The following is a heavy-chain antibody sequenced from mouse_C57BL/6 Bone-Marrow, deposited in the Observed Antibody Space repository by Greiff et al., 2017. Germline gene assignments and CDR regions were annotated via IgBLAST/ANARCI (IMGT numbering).Heavy chain of an antibody. D-gene: IGHD2-3*01. V-gene: IGHV1-78*01. Sequence: VQLQQSDAELVKPGASVKISCKVSGYSFTDHTIHWMKQRPEQGLEWIGYIYPRDGTTKYNEKFKGKATLPVDKSSRTAYMQLNSLTSEDSAVYFCARSGGWLLLSDYWGQGTTLTVSS. CDR3: ARSGGWLLLSDY. CDR2: IYPRDGTT. CDR1: GYSFTDHT. J-gene: IGHJ2*01.